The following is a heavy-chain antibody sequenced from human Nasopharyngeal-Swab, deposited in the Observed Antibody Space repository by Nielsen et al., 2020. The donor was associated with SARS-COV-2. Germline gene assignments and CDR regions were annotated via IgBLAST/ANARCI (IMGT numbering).Heavy chain of an antibody. CDR1: GFTFRSYS. CDR2: ISSSSTYI. V-gene: IGHV3-21*01. CDR3: ARGKVVVAANPYFDY. Sequence: GGSLRLSCAASGFTFRSYSMNWVRQAPGKGLEWVSSISSSSTYIYYADSLKGRFTISRDNAKNSLYLQMNSLGAEDTAVYYCARGKVVVAANPYFDYWGQGTLVTVSS. D-gene: IGHD2-15*01. J-gene: IGHJ4*02.